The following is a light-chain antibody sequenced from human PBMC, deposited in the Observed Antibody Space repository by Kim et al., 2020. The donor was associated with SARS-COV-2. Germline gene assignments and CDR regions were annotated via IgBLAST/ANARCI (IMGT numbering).Light chain of an antibody. J-gene: IGKJ1*01. CDR3: QKYNSAPWT. V-gene: IGKV1-27*01. Sequence: ASVGDRDTITCRASQDIANSLAWYQQKPGKVPQVLIYAASTLQSGVPSRFSGSGSGTEFTLTIGSRQTADVATYYCQKYNSAPWTFGPGTKVDIK. CDR1: QDIANS. CDR2: AAS.